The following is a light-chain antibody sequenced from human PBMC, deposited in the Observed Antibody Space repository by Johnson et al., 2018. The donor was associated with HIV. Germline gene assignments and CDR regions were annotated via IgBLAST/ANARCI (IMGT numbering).Light chain of an antibody. CDR2: ENN. CDR1: SSNVGNNC. CDR3: GTWDSSLRSWV. J-gene: IGLJ1*01. V-gene: IGLV1-51*02. Sequence: QSVLTQPPSVSAAPGQKVTISCSGSSSNVGNNCVSWYQCLPGTAPKLLIFENNKRPSGIPDRFSGSKSGTSATLGITGLQTGDEADYYCGTWDSSLRSWVVGTGTKVTVL.